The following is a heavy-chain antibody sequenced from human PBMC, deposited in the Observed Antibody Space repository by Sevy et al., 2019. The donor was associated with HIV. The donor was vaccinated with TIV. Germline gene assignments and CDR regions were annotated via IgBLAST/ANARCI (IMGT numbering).Heavy chain of an antibody. V-gene: IGHV3-15*07. J-gene: IGHJ3*02. Sequence: GGSLRLSCAASGFTFSNAWMNWVRQAPGKGLEWVGRIKSKTDGGTTDYAANVKGRFNISRDDSKNKLYLQMNSLKSEDTAVYYCTTSFVPNAFHMWGQGTMVTVSS. CDR3: TTSFVPNAFHM. CDR2: IKSKTDGGTT. CDR1: GFTFSNAW. D-gene: IGHD2-8*01.